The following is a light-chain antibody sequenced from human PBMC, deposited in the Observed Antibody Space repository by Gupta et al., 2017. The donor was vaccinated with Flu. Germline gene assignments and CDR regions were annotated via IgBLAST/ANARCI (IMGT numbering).Light chain of an antibody. J-gene: IGLJ2*01. CDR2: NDS. CDR1: NVGTKS. V-gene: IGLV3-21*02. CDR3: QVWDGDSEHVV. Sequence: SYVLSQAPSVSVAPGQTATIACGGKNVGTKSVYWYRQKSGQAPLLIVYNDSDRPSGIPERISGSNSGDTATLTIRRAEAGDEADYYCQVWDGDSEHVVFGGGTKLAVL.